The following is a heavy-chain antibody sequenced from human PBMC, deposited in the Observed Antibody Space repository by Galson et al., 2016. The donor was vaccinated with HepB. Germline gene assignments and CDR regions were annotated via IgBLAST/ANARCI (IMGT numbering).Heavy chain of an antibody. CDR1: GFTFSSYS. Sequence: SLRLSCAASGFTFSSYSMNWVRQAPGKGLEWVSSISSSSSYIYYADSVKGRFTISRDNAKNSLYLQMNSLRAEDTAVHYCASSAFVVVPTDSYFDYWGQGTLVTVSS. J-gene: IGHJ4*02. CDR2: ISSSSSYI. CDR3: ASSAFVVVPTDSYFDY. D-gene: IGHD2-2*01. V-gene: IGHV3-21*01.